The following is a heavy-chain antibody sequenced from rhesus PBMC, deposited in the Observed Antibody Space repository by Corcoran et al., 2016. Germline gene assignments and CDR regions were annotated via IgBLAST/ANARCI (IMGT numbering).Heavy chain of an antibody. CDR2: LKNKPKGGTA. V-gene: IGHV3-116*02. Sequence: EVRLVESGGGLVQPGGSLRLSCAASGFTFSDYYMSWVRQAPGKEPEWVGLLKNKPKGGTAEFAASVKGRFTISKYDSKSSASLQMNSLKTEDTAVYYCARDGGYNWNYRGLDSWGQGVVVTVSS. CDR1: GFTFSDYY. CDR3: ARDGGYNWNYRGLDS. J-gene: IGHJ6*01. D-gene: IGHD1-26*01.